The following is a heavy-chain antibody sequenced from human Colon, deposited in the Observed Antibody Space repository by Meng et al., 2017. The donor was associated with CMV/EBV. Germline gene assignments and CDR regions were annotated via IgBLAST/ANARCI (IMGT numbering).Heavy chain of an antibody. Sequence: CAASGFTFSSDAMHWVRQAPGKGLEWVAVISYDGSNKYYADSVKGRFTISRDNSKNTLYLQMNSLRAEDTAVYYCARETGTTGAYFDYWGQGTLVTVSS. J-gene: IGHJ4*02. V-gene: IGHV3-30*01. CDR1: GFTFSSDA. CDR2: ISYDGSNK. D-gene: IGHD1-7*01. CDR3: ARETGTTGAYFDY.